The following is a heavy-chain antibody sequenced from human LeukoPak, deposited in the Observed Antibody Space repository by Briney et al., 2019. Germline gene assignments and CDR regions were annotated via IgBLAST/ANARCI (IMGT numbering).Heavy chain of an antibody. CDR2: ISYDGSHK. CDR1: GLTFSSYD. V-gene: IGHV3-30*18. Sequence: GGSLRLSCAASGLTFSSYDMHWVRQAPGKGLEWVAVISYDGSHKYYPDSVKGRFTISRDNSKNTLYLQMNSLRGEDTAVYYCVKDDVDGTFWGQGALVTVSS. CDR3: VKDDVDGTF. J-gene: IGHJ4*02. D-gene: IGHD6-13*01.